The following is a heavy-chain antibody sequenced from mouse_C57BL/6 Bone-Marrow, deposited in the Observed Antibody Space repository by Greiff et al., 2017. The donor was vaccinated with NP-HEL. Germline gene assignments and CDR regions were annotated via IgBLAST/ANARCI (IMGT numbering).Heavy chain of an antibody. V-gene: IGHV1-9*01. D-gene: IGHD1-1*01. CDR1: GYTFTGYW. CDR3: AMRAYGSSAHWYFDV. J-gene: IGHJ1*03. CDR2: ILPGSGST. Sequence: QVQLKESGAELMKPGASVKLSCKATGYTFTGYWIEWVKQRPGHGLEWIGEILPGSGSTKYNEKFKGKATFTADTSSNTAYMQLSSLTTEDSAIYYCAMRAYGSSAHWYFDVWGTGTTVTVSS.